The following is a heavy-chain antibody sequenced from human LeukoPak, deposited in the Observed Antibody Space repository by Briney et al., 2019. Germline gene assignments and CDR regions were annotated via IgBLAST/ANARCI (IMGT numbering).Heavy chain of an antibody. Sequence: GGSLRLSCAASGFTFTNYYMSWVRQAPGRGLEWVSVIYSGGDTSYADSVKGRFTVSRDNAKNTVDLHMNGLRPEDTAFYYCARGFFNFEDWGRGTLVTVSS. CDR3: ARGFFNFED. CDR2: IYSGGDT. J-gene: IGHJ4*02. D-gene: IGHD3-3*01. CDR1: GFTFTNYY. V-gene: IGHV3-66*02.